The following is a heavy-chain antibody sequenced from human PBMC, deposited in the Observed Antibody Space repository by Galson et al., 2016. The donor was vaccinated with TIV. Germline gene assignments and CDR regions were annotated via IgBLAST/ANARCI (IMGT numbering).Heavy chain of an antibody. CDR1: GFRVSDNY. CDR3: ARERIHCAGTGDDCYYYYYFGMDV. V-gene: IGHV3-66*02. Sequence: SLRLSCAASGFRVSDNYMTWVRQTPGKGLEWISVIFSGDRSFYADSVKGRFTVSRDYAKNTIYLEMDSLRIEDTAVYYCARERIHCAGTGDDCYYYYYFGMDVGGQGTTVTVSS. J-gene: IGHJ6*02. D-gene: IGHD2-15*01. CDR2: IFSGDRS.